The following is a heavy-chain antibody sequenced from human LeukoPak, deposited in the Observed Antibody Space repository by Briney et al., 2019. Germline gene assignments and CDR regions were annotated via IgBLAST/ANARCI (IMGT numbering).Heavy chain of an antibody. V-gene: IGHV3-30*01. CDR3: ARDGLVPVSYYFDY. D-gene: IGHD6-19*01. CDR2: ISYDGSNK. J-gene: IGHJ4*02. CDR1: GFTFSSYA. Sequence: GGSLRLSCAASGFTFSSYAMHWVRQAPGKGLEWVAVISYDGSNKYYADSVKGRFTISRDTSKNTLYLQMNSLRAEDTAVYYCARDGLVPVSYYFDYWGQGTLVTVSS.